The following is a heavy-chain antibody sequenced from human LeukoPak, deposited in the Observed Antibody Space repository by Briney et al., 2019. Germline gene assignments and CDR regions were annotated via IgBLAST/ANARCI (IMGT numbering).Heavy chain of an antibody. CDR2: VYHSGST. CDR3: GRNGYYSVDY. CDR1: GDSISGSNW. D-gene: IGHD4-17*01. V-gene: IGHV4-4*02. J-gene: IGHJ4*02. Sequence: PSGTLSLTRDVSGDSISGSNWWNWVRQPPGKGLEWIGGVYHSGSTNYNPSLKSRVTMSVDKSKNQFSLELRSVTAADTAVYYCGRNGYYSVDYWGRGTLVTVSS.